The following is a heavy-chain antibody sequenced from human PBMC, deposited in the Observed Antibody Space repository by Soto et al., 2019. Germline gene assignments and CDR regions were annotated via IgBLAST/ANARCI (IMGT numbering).Heavy chain of an antibody. Sequence: SETLSLTCTVSGGSISSGGYYWSWIRQHPGKGLEWIGYIYYSGSTYYNPSLKSRVTISVDTSKNQFSLKLSSVTAADTAVYYCARDTHSYYHDSLWYFDLWGRAPLVTVSS. CDR1: GGSISSGGYY. CDR3: ARDTHSYYHDSLWYFDL. V-gene: IGHV4-31*03. D-gene: IGHD3-22*01. J-gene: IGHJ2*01. CDR2: IYYSGST.